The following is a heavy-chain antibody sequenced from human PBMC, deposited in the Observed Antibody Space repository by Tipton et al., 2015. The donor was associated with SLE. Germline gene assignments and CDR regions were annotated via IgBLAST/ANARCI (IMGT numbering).Heavy chain of an antibody. CDR2: IYYSGST. CDR3: ARDRILPSGYANWFDP. D-gene: IGHD5-12*01. CDR1: GGSISSYY. Sequence: TLSLTCTVSGGSISSYYWSWIRQPPGKGLEWIGYIYYSGSTSYNPSLKSRVTISVDTSKNQFSLKLSSVTAADTAVYYCARDRILPSGYANWFDPWGQGTLVTVSS. J-gene: IGHJ5*02. V-gene: IGHV4-59*12.